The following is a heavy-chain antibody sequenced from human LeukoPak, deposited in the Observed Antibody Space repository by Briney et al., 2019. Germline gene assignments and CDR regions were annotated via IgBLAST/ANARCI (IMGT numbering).Heavy chain of an antibody. CDR1: GYSFTSYD. CDR3: ARRNSWYDS. J-gene: IGHJ5*01. V-gene: IGHV1-8*01. D-gene: IGHD4-11*01. CDR2: MNANTGAT. Sequence: ASVKVSCKASGYSFTSYDSNWVRQATGQGLEWMGWMNANTGATGYTQKFQGRVTMTRDTSIRTAYMELRSLRTEDTAIYYCARRNSWYDSWGQRTLLTV.